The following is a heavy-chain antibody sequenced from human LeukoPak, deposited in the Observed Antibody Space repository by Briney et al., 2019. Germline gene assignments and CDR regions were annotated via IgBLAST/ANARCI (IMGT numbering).Heavy chain of an antibody. Sequence: ASVKVSCKPFGYAFTSHGFTWVRQAPGQGLEWMGWISTYDGKTDYAQNFQGRVTMTIGASTSTAYMEVRSLRPDDTAVYYCARVSGTWGYFYMDVWAKGSTVTVSS. J-gene: IGHJ6*03. CDR1: GYAFTSHG. CDR3: ARVSGTWGYFYMDV. CDR2: ISTYDGKT. D-gene: IGHD1-1*01. V-gene: IGHV1-18*01.